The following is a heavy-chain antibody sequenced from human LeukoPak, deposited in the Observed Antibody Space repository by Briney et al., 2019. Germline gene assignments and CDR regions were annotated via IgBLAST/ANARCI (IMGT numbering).Heavy chain of an antibody. J-gene: IGHJ4*02. CDR1: GFAFRSYA. Sequence: GESLRLSCAASGFAFRSYAMSWVRQAPGKGLEWVSGISGGGDTTYYADSVKGRFTISRDNSKNTLFLQMNSLRAEDTAVFYCAKYRGYTSSYYFDFWGQGTLATVSS. CDR3: AKYRGYTSSYYFDF. V-gene: IGHV3-23*01. D-gene: IGHD5-12*01. CDR2: ISGGGDTT.